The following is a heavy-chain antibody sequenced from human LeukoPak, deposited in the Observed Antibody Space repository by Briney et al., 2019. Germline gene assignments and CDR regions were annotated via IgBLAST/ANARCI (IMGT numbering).Heavy chain of an antibody. CDR3: ARDLAMYSPDLDY. J-gene: IGHJ4*02. Sequence: ASVKVSCKASGYTFTDYYLHWVRQAPGHGLEWMGWINPKTGVTKYAQNFQGRVTMTRDTSISTAYMEVSRLRPEDTAVFYCARDLAMYSPDLDYWGQGTLVTVSS. D-gene: IGHD1-26*01. CDR2: INPKTGVT. V-gene: IGHV1-2*02. CDR1: GYTFTDYY.